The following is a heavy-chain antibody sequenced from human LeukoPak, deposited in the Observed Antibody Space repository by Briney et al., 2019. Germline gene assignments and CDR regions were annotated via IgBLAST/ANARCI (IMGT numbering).Heavy chain of an antibody. CDR3: ARERNYDTPG. V-gene: IGHV4-30-4*08. D-gene: IGHD1-7*01. CDR2: IYYSWST. Sequence: SEILSLTCTVSGGSISSGGYYWSWLRQPPGKGLEWFGYIYYSWSTYYNPSLKSRVTISVDTSKNQFSLNLSSVAAADTAVYYCARERNYDTPGWGQGTLVTVSS. CDR1: GGSISSGGYY. J-gene: IGHJ4*02.